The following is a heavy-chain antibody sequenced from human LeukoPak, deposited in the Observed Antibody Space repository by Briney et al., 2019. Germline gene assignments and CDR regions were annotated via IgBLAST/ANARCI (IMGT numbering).Heavy chain of an antibody. CDR3: ARVLIYYYGSGKAFDI. D-gene: IGHD3-10*01. V-gene: IGHV4-31*11. J-gene: IGHJ3*02. Sequence: PSETLSLTCAVSGGSISSGGYSWSWIRQPPGKGLEWIGYIYYSGSTYYNPSLKSRVTISVDTSKNQFSLKLSSATAADTAVYYCARVLIYYYGSGKAFDIWGQGTMVTVSS. CDR1: GGSISSGGYS. CDR2: IYYSGST.